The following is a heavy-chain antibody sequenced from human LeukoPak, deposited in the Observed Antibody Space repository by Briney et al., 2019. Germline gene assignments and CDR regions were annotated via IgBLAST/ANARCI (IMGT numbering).Heavy chain of an antibody. J-gene: IGHJ3*02. Sequence: GGSLRLSCAASGFTFSTYGVYWVRQAPGKGLEWVSSNSGGSSYYADSVKGRFTISRDNSKNTLYLQMNSLRAEDTAVYYCARDGYYDSSDDVAFDIWGQGTMVTVSS. V-gene: IGHV3-23*01. CDR3: ARDGYYDSSDDVAFDI. CDR1: GFTFSTYG. CDR2: NSGGSS. D-gene: IGHD3-22*01.